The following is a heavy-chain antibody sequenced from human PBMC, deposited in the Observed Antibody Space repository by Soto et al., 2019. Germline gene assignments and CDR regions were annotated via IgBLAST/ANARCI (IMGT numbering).Heavy chain of an antibody. J-gene: IGHJ5*02. CDR2: ISWNSGSI. Sequence: EVQLVESGGGLVQPGRSLRLSCAASGFTFDDYAMHWVRQAPGKGLEWVSGISWNSGSIGYADSVKGRFTISRDNAKNSLYLQMNSLRAEDTALYYCAKDIGHDYGDQNWFDPWGQGTLVTVSS. CDR1: GFTFDDYA. V-gene: IGHV3-9*01. D-gene: IGHD4-17*01. CDR3: AKDIGHDYGDQNWFDP.